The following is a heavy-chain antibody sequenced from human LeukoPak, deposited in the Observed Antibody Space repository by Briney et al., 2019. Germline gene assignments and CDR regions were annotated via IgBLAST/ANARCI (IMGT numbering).Heavy chain of an antibody. CDR1: GYNFTSYY. D-gene: IGHD2-2*01. J-gene: IGHJ3*02. Sequence: ASVKVSCKASGYNFTSYYLHWVRQAPGQGLEWMGIITPSGGHTSYAQQFQSRVTMTRDTSTSTVYMELGGLRSEDTAVYYCARDGTIVFPAAVSDTFDIWGQGTMVTVSS. CDR2: ITPSGGHT. CDR3: ARDGTIVFPAAVSDTFDI. V-gene: IGHV1-46*01.